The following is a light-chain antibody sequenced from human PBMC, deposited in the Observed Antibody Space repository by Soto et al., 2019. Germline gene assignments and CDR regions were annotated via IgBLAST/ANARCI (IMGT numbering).Light chain of an antibody. CDR1: QSISSY. Sequence: DIQMTQSPSSLSASVGDRVTITCRASQSISSYLNWYQQKPGKAPKLLIYAASSLQSGVPSRFSGSGSGTDFTLTISSLQPEDFATYYCQQSYSIRRTFGPGTKVDIK. J-gene: IGKJ3*01. CDR3: QQSYSIRRT. CDR2: AAS. V-gene: IGKV1-39*01.